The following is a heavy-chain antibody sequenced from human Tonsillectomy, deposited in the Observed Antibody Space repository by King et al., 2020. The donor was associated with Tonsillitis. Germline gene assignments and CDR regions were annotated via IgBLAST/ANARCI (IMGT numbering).Heavy chain of an antibody. CDR3: ARDIPGLTTWDGAFDL. CDR1: GFFFTDQF. D-gene: IGHD2-2*02. Sequence: QLVQSGAEMKKPGASMKVSCKASGFFFTDQFMHWVGQAPGQGLEWMGWIKPNSGGTKYALEFQGRVTITRETSISTAYMELRRLRYDDTAVYFCARDIPGLTTWDGAFDLWGQGTMLTVSS. CDR2: IKPNSGGT. J-gene: IGHJ3*01. V-gene: IGHV1-2*02.